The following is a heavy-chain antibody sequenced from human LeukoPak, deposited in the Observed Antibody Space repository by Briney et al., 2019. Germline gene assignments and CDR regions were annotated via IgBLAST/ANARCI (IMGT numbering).Heavy chain of an antibody. CDR3: ARFGITVVRGGKYYFDY. Sequence: EASETLSLTCTVSGGSISNYYWSWIRQPPGKGLEWIGHIYYSGATKYNPSLKSRITISVDTSKNQFSLMLSSVTAADTAVYYCARFGITVVRGGKYYFDYWGQGTLVTVSS. CDR2: IYYSGAT. V-gene: IGHV4-59*08. J-gene: IGHJ4*02. D-gene: IGHD3-10*01. CDR1: GGSISNYY.